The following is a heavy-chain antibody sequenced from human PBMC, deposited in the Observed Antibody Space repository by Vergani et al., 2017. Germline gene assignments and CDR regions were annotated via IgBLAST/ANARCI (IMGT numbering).Heavy chain of an antibody. CDR3: ARDLPVYYDFWSGSKYAFDI. D-gene: IGHD3-3*01. V-gene: IGHV3-21*01. J-gene: IGHJ3*02. CDR2: ISSSSSYI. Sequence: EVQLVESGGGLVKPGGSLRLSCAASGFTFSSYSMNWVRQAPGKGLEWVSSISSSSSYIYYADSVKGRFTISRDNAKNSLYLQMNSLRAEDTAVYYCARDLPVYYDFWSGSKYAFDIWGQGTMVTVSS. CDR1: GFTFSSYS.